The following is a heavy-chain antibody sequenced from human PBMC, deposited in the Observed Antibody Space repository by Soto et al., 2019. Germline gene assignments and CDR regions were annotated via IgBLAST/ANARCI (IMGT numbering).Heavy chain of an antibody. J-gene: IGHJ6*02. Sequence: EVQLVESGGGLVQPGGSLRLSCAASGFTFSSYSMNWVRQAPGKGLEWVSYISSSSSTIYYADSVKGRFTISRDNAKNSLYLQMNSLRDEDTAVYYCARDHGTGPENYYYGMDVWGQGTTVTVSS. CDR3: ARDHGTGPENYYYGMDV. D-gene: IGHD1-1*01. CDR2: ISSSSSTI. CDR1: GFTFSSYS. V-gene: IGHV3-48*02.